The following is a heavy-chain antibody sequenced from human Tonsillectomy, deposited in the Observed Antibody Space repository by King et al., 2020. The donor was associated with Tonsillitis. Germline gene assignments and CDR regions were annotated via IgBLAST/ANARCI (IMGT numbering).Heavy chain of an antibody. V-gene: IGHV3-15*01. J-gene: IGHJ4*02. D-gene: IGHD3-16*01. CDR3: TTGLIH. CDR1: GFTFSNDW. CDR2: VKSKIDGGTT. Sequence: VQLVESGGGLVKPGGSLGLSCAASGFTFSNDWMSWVRQAPGKGLEWVGRVKSKIDGGTTNYAEPVQGRFTISRDDSKNTVYLQMNSLKSEDTAVYYCTTGLIHWGQGTLVTVSS.